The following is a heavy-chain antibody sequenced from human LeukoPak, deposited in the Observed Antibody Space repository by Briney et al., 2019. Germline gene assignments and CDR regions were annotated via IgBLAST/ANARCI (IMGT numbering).Heavy chain of an antibody. J-gene: IGHJ6*03. CDR3: ARGAGTIFGEYYYYMDV. D-gene: IGHD3-3*01. Sequence: KPGGSLRLSCAASGVTFSDSAMTWVRQVPVKGLEWGSSISSSGSYIYYADSVKGRFTISRDNAKSSLYLEMNSLSADDTAVYHCARGAGTIFGEYYYYMDVWGKGTAVTVSS. CDR2: ISSSGSYI. CDR1: GVTFSDSA. V-gene: IGHV3-21*01.